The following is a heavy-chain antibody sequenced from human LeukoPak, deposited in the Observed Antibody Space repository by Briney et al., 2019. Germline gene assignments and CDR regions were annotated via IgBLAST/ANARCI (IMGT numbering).Heavy chain of an antibody. CDR2: INHSGST. CDR3: ARRDRYYYGSGSYYY. Sequence: PETLSLTCAVYGGSFSGYYWSWIRQPPGKGLEWIGEINHSGSTNYNPSLKSRVTISVDTSKNQFSLKLSSVTAADTAVYYCARRDRYYYGSGSYYYWGQGTLVTVSS. CDR1: GGSFSGYY. V-gene: IGHV4-34*01. J-gene: IGHJ4*02. D-gene: IGHD3-10*01.